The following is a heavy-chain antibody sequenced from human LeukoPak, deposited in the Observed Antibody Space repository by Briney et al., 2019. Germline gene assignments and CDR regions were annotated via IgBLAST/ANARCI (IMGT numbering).Heavy chain of an antibody. J-gene: IGHJ4*02. CDR1: GGSISNYY. D-gene: IGHD3-3*01. CDR2: IYDSGST. CDR3: ARGGTYYDFWSGYYPPYYFDY. Sequence: SETLSLTCTVSGGSISNYYWSWIRQSPGKGLEWIGYIYDSGSTEYNPSLKSRVTISVDTSKNQFSLKLSSVTAADTAVYYCARGGTYYDFWSGYYPPYYFDYWGQGTLVTVSS. V-gene: IGHV4-59*08.